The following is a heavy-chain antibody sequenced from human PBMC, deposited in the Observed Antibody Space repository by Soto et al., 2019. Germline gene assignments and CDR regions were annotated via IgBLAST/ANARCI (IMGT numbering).Heavy chain of an antibody. CDR3: ARGGDGYNSHYYYGMDV. CDR2: INPNSGGT. D-gene: IGHD5-12*01. Sequence: GASVNVSCKASGYTFTGYYMHWVRQAPGQGLEWMGWINPNSGGTNYAQKFQGWVTMTRDTSISTAYMELSRLRSDDTAVYYCARGGDGYNSHYYYGMDVWGQGTTVTVSS. CDR1: GYTFTGYY. V-gene: IGHV1-2*04. J-gene: IGHJ6*02.